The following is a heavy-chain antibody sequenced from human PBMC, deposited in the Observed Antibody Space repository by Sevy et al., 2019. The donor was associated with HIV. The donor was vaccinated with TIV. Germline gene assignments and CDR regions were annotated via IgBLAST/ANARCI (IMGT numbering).Heavy chain of an antibody. Sequence: GGSLRLSCAASGFTFSSYGMHWVRQAPGKGLEWVALIWYDGSNKYYADSVKGRFTISRDNSKNTLYLQMNSLRAEDTAVYYWAKGQGYFDYWGQRTLVTVSS. V-gene: IGHV3-33*06. CDR1: GFTFSSYG. CDR2: IWYDGSNK. CDR3: AKGQGYFDY. J-gene: IGHJ4*02.